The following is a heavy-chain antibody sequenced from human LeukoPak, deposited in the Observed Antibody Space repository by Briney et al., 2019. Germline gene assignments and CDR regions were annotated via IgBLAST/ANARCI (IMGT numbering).Heavy chain of an antibody. J-gene: IGHJ4*02. V-gene: IGHV3-30*18. CDR1: GLTFSSHW. D-gene: IGHD1-26*01. CDR2: ISYDGSNK. Sequence: GGSLRLSCAASGLTFSSHWMHWVRQAPGKGLEWVAVISYDGSNKYYADPVKGRFTISRDNSKNTLYLQMNSLRAEDTAVYYCANVGGYWGQGTLVTVSS. CDR3: ANVGGY.